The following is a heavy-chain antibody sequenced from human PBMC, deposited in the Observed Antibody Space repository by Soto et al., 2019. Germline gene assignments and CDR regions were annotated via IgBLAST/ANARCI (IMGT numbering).Heavy chain of an antibody. CDR3: ARYRREAVAGYTLDN. J-gene: IGHJ4*02. V-gene: IGHV4-59*01. CDR1: GGSISSNY. Sequence: SETLSLTCTVSGGSISSNYWTWIRQPPGKGLEWIGYVYNSGSTNYNPSLKSRVTISEDTSRRQFSLKVNSMTAADTAVYYCARYRREAVAGYTLDNWGQGLLVTVSS. D-gene: IGHD6-13*01. CDR2: VYNSGST.